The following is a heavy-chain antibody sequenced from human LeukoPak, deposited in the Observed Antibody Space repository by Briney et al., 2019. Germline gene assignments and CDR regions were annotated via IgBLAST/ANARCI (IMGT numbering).Heavy chain of an antibody. Sequence: SETLSLTCTVSGGSISSGGYYWSWIRQHPGKRLEWIGCISYTGHTYYNPSLRSRLTISVDTSKNQFSLKLSSVTAADTAVYYCARVEDYGDFFDYWGQGTLVTVSS. D-gene: IGHD4-17*01. CDR3: ARVEDYGDFFDY. V-gene: IGHV4-30-4*01. CDR1: GGSISSGGYY. J-gene: IGHJ4*02. CDR2: ISYTGHT.